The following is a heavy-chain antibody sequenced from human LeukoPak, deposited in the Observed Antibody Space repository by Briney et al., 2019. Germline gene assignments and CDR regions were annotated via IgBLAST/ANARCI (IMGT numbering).Heavy chain of an antibody. CDR2: IYYSGST. J-gene: IGHJ6*03. Sequence: SETLSLSCTVSGVSISSYYWSWIRQPPGKGLEWIGYIYYSGSTKYNPSLKSRVTISVDTSKNQFSLRLSSVTAADTAVYYCARDWGVSARPGYMDVWGKGTTVTVSS. CDR1: GVSISSYY. CDR3: ARDWGVSARPGYMDV. D-gene: IGHD6-6*01. V-gene: IGHV4-59*01.